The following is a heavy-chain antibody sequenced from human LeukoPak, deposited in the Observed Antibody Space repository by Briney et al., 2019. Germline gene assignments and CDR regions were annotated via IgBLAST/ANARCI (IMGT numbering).Heavy chain of an antibody. CDR2: IQGDGSNT. D-gene: IGHD6-13*01. J-gene: IGHJ4*02. V-gene: IGHV3-74*01. CDR1: GFTFSKNW. Sequence: GGSLRLSCVASGFTFSKNWMHWVRQAPGKGLVWVSRIQGDGSNTNYADSVKGRFSISRDNAKNAVYLQMNSLRAEDTGIYYCARGTSAGGPISPFDFWGQGTVVTVSS. CDR3: ARGTSAGGPISPFDF.